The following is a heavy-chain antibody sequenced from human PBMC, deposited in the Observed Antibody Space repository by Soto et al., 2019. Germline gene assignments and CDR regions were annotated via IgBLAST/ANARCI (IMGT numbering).Heavy chain of an antibody. CDR2: ISAYNGDT. D-gene: IGHD6-19*01. CDR1: GYSFTNYG. Sequence: QDQLVQSGGEVKKPGASVKVSCKASGYSFTNYGITWVRQAPGQGFEWMGWISAYNGDTNYAQKLQGRVTMTTDASTRTAYLELRSLRSDDTAVYYCARDRGVAPPVAGNTHYYYDMDVWGKGTTVTVSS. V-gene: IGHV1-18*01. CDR3: ARDRGVAPPVAGNTHYYYDMDV. J-gene: IGHJ6*03.